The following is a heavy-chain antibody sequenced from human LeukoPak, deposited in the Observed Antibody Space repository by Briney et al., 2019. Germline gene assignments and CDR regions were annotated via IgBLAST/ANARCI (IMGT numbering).Heavy chain of an antibody. D-gene: IGHD4-17*01. Sequence: SETLSLTCTVSGGSISSSSYYWGSIRQPPGRGLEGIGSIYYSGSAYYNPSLKSRVTISVDTSKNQFSLKLSSVTAADTAVYYCARAGYGDSDFDYWGQGTLVTVSS. CDR2: IYYSGSA. CDR3: ARAGYGDSDFDY. J-gene: IGHJ4*02. V-gene: IGHV4-39*07. CDR1: GGSISSSSYY.